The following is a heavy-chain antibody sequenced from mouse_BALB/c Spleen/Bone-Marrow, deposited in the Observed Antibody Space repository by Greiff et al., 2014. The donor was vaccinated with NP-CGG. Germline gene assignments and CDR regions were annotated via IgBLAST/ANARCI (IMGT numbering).Heavy chain of an antibody. D-gene: IGHD1-1*01. CDR3: AXVFXDSTXAX. CDR2: IYPGDXDX. Sequence: QVQLQQSGAELARPGASVKLSCKASGYTFTGYWMQWVKQRPGQGLEWIGIIYPGDXDXXXXXXXXXXXTXXADXSASTAYMQLRNLAPEDSAVYYCAXVFXDSTXAXWGQGTTLTVSS. J-gene: IGHJ2*01. CDR1: GYTFTGYW. V-gene: IGHV1-87*01.